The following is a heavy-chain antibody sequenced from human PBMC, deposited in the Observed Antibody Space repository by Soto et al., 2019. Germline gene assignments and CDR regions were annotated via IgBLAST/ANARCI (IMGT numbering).Heavy chain of an antibody. D-gene: IGHD2-15*01. V-gene: IGHV3-30-3*01. CDR1: GFTFSSYA. J-gene: IGHJ6*02. CDR2: ISYDGSNK. CDR3: ARDIDSDPIGSHPPYYYYGMDV. Sequence: QVQLVESGGGVVQPGRSLRLSCAASGFTFSSYAMHWVRQAPGKGLEWVAVISYDGSNKYYADSVKGRFTISRDNSKNTLYLQMNSLRAEDTAVYYCARDIDSDPIGSHPPYYYYGMDVWGQGTTVTVSS.